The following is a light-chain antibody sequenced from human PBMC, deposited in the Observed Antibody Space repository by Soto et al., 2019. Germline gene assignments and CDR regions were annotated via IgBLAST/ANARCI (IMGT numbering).Light chain of an antibody. CDR3: SSYTSSNTPYV. CDR1: SSDVGAYNF. J-gene: IGLJ1*01. CDR2: EVT. Sequence: QSVLTQPPSVSGSPGQSITISCTGSSSDVGAYNFVSWYQHHPVKAPKLILYEVTTHPSGVSIRFSGSKSGNTASLTISGLQADDEANYYCSSYTSSNTPYVFGTGTKVTVL. V-gene: IGLV2-14*01.